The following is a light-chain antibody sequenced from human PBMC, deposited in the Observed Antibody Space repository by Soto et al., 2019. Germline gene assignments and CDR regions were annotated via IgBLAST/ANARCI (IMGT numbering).Light chain of an antibody. CDR2: CAS. CDR1: QSISTW. Sequence: DVQMTQSPSTLSASVGDRVTLTCRASQSISTWLAWYQQKPGKAPKLLIYCASSLESGVPSRFSGSGSGTEFTLTISSLQPDDFATYYCQQYNTYWTFGQGTKV. CDR3: QQYNTYWT. J-gene: IGKJ1*01. V-gene: IGKV1-5*01.